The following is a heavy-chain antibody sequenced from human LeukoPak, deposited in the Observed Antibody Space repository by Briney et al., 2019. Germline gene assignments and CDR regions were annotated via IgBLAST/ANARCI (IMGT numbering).Heavy chain of an antibody. CDR2: INAGNGNT. CDR3: ARLGLFVSSPDNPYCYYGMDV. V-gene: IGHV1-3*01. CDR1: GYTFTSYA. D-gene: IGHD6-6*01. Sequence: ASVKVSCKASGYTFTSYAMHWVRQAPGQRLEWMGWINAGNGNTKYSQKFQGRVTITRDTSASTAYMELSSLRSEDTAVYYCARLGLFVSSPDNPYCYYGMDVWGQGTTVTVSS. J-gene: IGHJ6*02.